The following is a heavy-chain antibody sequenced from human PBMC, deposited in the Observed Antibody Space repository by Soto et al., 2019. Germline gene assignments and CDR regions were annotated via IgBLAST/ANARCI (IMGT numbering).Heavy chain of an antibody. CDR3: VRDSGAKLSSS. V-gene: IGHV1-69*13. J-gene: IGHJ4*02. CDR1: GGTLSSYG. CDR2: IVPIYRTA. Sequence: SVKVSCKTPGGTLSSYGISWVRQAPGQGLEWVGGIVPIYRTADYAQKFQGRVTITADESARTSYMEPRSLKSQDTAVYYCVRDSGAKLSSSWGQGTLVTVSS. D-gene: IGHD6-13*01.